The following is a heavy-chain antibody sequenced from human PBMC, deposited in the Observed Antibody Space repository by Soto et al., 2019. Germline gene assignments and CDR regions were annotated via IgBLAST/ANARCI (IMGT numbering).Heavy chain of an antibody. CDR3: ARVYYYDSSCAFDI. J-gene: IGHJ3*02. V-gene: IGHV4-31*03. CDR2: IYYSGST. CDR1: GGSISNGGYY. D-gene: IGHD3-22*01. Sequence: SETLSLTCTVFGGSISNGGYYWSWIRQHPGKGLEWIGYIYYSGSTYYNPSLKSRVTISVDTSKNQFSLKLSSVTAADTAVYYCARVYYYDSSCAFDIWGQGTMVTVSS.